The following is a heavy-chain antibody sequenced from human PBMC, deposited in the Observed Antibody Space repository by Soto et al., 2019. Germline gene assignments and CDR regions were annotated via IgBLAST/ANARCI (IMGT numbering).Heavy chain of an antibody. CDR2: IYYSGST. D-gene: IGHD6-19*01. CDR3: ARAGGLGAVAVDY. Sequence: SETLSLTCTVSGGSVSSGSYYWSWIRQPPGKGLEWIGYIYYSGSTYYNPSLKSRVTISVDRSKNQFSLKLSSVTAADTAVYYCARAGGLGAVAVDYWGQGTLVTVSS. CDR1: GGSVSSGSYY. V-gene: IGHV4-61*01. J-gene: IGHJ4*02.